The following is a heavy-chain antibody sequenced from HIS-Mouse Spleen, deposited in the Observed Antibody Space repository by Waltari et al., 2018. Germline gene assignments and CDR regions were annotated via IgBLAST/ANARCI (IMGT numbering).Heavy chain of an antibody. V-gene: IGHV4-39*07. Sequence: QLQLQESGPGLVKPSETLSLTCTVSGRSISSRRYSWGWIRPPPGKGLEWIGSIYYSGSTYYNPSLKSRVTISVDTSKNQFSLKLSSVTAADTAVYYCAREIPYSSSWYDWYFDLWGRGTLVTVSS. CDR1: GRSISSRRYS. CDR3: AREIPYSSSWYDWYFDL. D-gene: IGHD6-13*01. J-gene: IGHJ2*01. CDR2: IYYSGST.